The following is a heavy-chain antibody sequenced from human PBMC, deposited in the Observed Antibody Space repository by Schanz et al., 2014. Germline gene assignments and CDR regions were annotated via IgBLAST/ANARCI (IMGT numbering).Heavy chain of an antibody. CDR1: GFTFSSYA. D-gene: IGHD5-12*01. Sequence: EQLVESGGGLVKPGGSLRLSCAASGFTFSSYAMHWVRQAPGKGLEWVSALSGSGGSTYYADSVKGRFTISRDNAKNTLYLQMNSLRAEDTAVYYCASPSGYSDYGTYFDFWGQGTLVTVSS. V-gene: IGHV3-23*04. J-gene: IGHJ4*02. CDR2: LSGSGGST. CDR3: ASPSGYSDYGTYFDF.